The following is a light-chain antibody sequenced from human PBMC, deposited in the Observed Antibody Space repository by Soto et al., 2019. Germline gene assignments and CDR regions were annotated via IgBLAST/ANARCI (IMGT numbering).Light chain of an antibody. J-gene: IGLJ2*01. CDR3: SSYTTISTVV. CDR2: DVS. V-gene: IGLV2-14*03. CDR1: SSDVGAYNH. Sequence: QSALTQPASVSGSPGKSITISCTGTSSDVGAYNHVSWYQHYPGKAPKVMIYDVSNRPSGVSNRFSGSKSGNTASLTISGLQAEDEADYYCSSYTTISTVVFGGGTKLTVL.